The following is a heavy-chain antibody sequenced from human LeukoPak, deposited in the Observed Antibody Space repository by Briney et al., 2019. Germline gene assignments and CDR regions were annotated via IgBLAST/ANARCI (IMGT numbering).Heavy chain of an antibody. V-gene: IGHV4-4*07. J-gene: IGHJ6*03. Sequence: PSGTLSLTRTVSGGSLSSYYWSWIRQPAGKGLEWIGRIYTSGSTNYNPPLKSRVTISVDTHKNQYSQKLSSVTAADTAVYYCARGLVVVADYYYYYYMDVWGKGTTVSVSS. CDR1: GGSLSSYY. D-gene: IGHD2-15*01. CDR2: IYTSGST. CDR3: ARGLVVVADYYYYYYMDV.